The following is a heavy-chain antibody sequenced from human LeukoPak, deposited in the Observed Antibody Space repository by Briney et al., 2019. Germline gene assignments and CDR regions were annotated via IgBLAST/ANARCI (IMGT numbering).Heavy chain of an antibody. CDR2: INSDGSST. CDR3: ARRYCSGGSCYGAFDY. CDR1: GFTFSSYW. V-gene: IGHV3-74*01. Sequence: SGGSLRLSCAGSGFTFSSYWMHWVRQAPGKGPVWVSRINSDGSSTTYADSVKGRFTISRDNAKNTLYLQMNSLRAEDTGVYYCARRYCSGGSCYGAFDYWGQGTLVTVSS. J-gene: IGHJ4*02. D-gene: IGHD2-15*01.